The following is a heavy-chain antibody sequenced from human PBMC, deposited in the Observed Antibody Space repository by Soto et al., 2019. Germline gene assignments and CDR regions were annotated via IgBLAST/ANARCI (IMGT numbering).Heavy chain of an antibody. CDR3: AKGRGEMNWANYYGLDV. J-gene: IGHJ6*02. V-gene: IGHV3-30*18. Sequence: QVLLVESGGGVVQPGRSLRLSCEASGFTFPRFGMHWVRQAPGKGLEWVALITYEGSQIYDADDVKGRCTISRDNGDNTLSLQMDNLRTEDTATYFCAKGRGEMNWANYYGLDVWGQGTTVPVSS. CDR2: ITYEGSQI. D-gene: IGHD7-27*01. CDR1: GFTFPRFG.